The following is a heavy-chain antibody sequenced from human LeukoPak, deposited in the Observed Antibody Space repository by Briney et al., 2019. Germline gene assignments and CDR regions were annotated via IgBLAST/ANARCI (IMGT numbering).Heavy chain of an antibody. D-gene: IGHD6-13*01. CDR2: IYHSGST. J-gene: IGHJ6*04. CDR3: ARDTGSSSGGGSGMDV. CDR1: GYSISSGYY. V-gene: IGHV4-38-2*02. Sequence: SETLSLTCAVSGYSISSGYYWGWIRQPPGKGLEWIGSIYHSGSTLYNPSLKSRVTISVDTSKTQFSLNLSSVTAADTAVYYCARDTGSSSGGGSGMDVWGKGTTVTVPS.